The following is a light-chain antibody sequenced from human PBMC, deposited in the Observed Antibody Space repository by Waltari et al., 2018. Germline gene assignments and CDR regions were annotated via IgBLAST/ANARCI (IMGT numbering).Light chain of an antibody. CDR2: WAS. Sequence: DIVMTQSPDSLAVSPGERATISRKSSQTVFNRSNNRNSLAWYQQKSGQPPKLLIYWASTRESGVPDRFTGRGSGTDFSLTISSLQAEDVAPYFCHQYYTLPYTFGQGTKLEIK. V-gene: IGKV4-1*01. CDR1: QTVFNRSNNRNS. CDR3: HQYYTLPYT. J-gene: IGKJ2*01.